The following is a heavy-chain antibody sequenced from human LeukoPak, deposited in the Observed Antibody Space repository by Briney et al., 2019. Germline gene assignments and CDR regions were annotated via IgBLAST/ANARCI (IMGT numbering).Heavy chain of an antibody. D-gene: IGHD6-19*01. CDR2: INHSGST. Sequence: SETLSLTCAVYGGSLSGYYWSWIRQPPGKGLEWIGEINHSGSTNYNPSLKSRVTISVDTSKDQLSLKLSSMTAADTAVYYCARQWLVSPLFDYWGQGTLVTVSS. J-gene: IGHJ4*02. CDR3: ARQWLVSPLFDY. CDR1: GGSLSGYY. V-gene: IGHV4-34*01.